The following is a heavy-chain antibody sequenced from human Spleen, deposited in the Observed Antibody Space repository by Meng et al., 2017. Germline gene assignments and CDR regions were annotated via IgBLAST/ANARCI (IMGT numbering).Heavy chain of an antibody. D-gene: IGHD1-14*01. CDR2: IIAKSDGGKI. CDR1: GFTFSNAW. CDR3: TARTGSD. J-gene: IGHJ4*02. V-gene: IGHV3-15*01. Sequence: EVQLVESGGGLVKPGGYLRLSCAASGFTFSNAWMSWVRQAPGKGLEWVARIIAKSDGGKIDYAAPVKGRFIISRDDSQNMLFLQMNDLKTEDTGIYYCTARTGSDWGQGTLVTVSS.